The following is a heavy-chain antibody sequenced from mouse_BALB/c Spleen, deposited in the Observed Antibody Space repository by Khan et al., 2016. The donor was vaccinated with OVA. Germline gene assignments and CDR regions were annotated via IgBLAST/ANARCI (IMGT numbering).Heavy chain of an antibody. CDR2: IYPGDGNT. V-gene: IGHV1-80*01. CDR1: GYAFSNYW. D-gene: IGHD2-14*01. J-gene: IGHJ3*01. CDR3: ARSGYDFFAY. Sequence: QVQLQQSGAELVRPGSSMKISCKASGYAFSNYWMNWVRQGPGQGLEWIGQIYPGDGNTNYIGKFKDKATLTADKSSSTAYMQLSSLTSEDSAVYFWARSGYDFFAYWGQGTLVTVSA.